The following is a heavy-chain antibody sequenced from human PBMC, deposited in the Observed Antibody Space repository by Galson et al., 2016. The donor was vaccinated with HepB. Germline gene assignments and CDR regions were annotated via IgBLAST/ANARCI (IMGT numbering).Heavy chain of an antibody. CDR2: IKEDGRKT. D-gene: IGHD6-19*01. Sequence: SLRLSCAASGFTFSRFWMNWVRQAPGKGLEWVASIKEDGRKTFYVDSVKGRFTMSRDNVEESVSLQMNSLRAEDTAVYYCAKYGDEAGWNFQHWGQGTLVTVSS. CDR3: AKYGDEAGWNFQH. CDR1: GFTFSRFW. J-gene: IGHJ1*01. V-gene: IGHV3-7*03.